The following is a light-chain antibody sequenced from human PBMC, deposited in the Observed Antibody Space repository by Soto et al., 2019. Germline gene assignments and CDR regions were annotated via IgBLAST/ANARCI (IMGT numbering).Light chain of an antibody. Sequence: EIVMTQSPATLSVSPGEGATLSCRASQSVGSNLAWYQQKPGQAPRVLIYGASTRATGIPARFSGSGSGTEFSPTISGLKSEDFAFNYGQKYHNWPLTCGGGTKVETK. CDR3: QKYHNWPLT. V-gene: IGKV3-15*01. J-gene: IGKJ4*01. CDR1: QSVGSN. CDR2: GAS.